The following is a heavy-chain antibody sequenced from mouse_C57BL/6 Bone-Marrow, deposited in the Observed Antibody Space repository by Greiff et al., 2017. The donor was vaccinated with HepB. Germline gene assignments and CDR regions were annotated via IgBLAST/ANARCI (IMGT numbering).Heavy chain of an antibody. CDR2: IYPRSGNT. D-gene: IGHD1-1*01. Sequence: VKLLESGAELARPGASVKLSCKASGYTFTSYGISWVKQRTGQGLEWIGEIYPRSGNTYYNEKFKGKATLTADKSSSTAYMELRSLTSEESAVYFCARTIITTLGYWGQGTTLTVSS. V-gene: IGHV1-81*01. J-gene: IGHJ2*01. CDR3: ARTIITTLGY. CDR1: GYTFTSYG.